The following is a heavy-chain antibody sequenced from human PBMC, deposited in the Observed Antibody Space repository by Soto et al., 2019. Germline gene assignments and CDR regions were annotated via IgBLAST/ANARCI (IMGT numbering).Heavy chain of an antibody. Sequence: QVQLQESGPGLVKPSETLSLTCTVSGGSISSYYWSWIRQPPGKGLVWIGYIYYSGSTNYNPSLKSRVTISVDTSKNQFSLKLSSVTAADTAVYYCARVPYCSGGSCYPVDPWGQGTLVTVSS. CDR1: GGSISSYY. V-gene: IGHV4-59*01. CDR2: IYYSGST. J-gene: IGHJ5*02. D-gene: IGHD2-15*01. CDR3: ARVPYCSGGSCYPVDP.